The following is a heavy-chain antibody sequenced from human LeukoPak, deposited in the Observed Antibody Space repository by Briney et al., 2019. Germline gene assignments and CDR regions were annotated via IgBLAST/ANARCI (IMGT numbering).Heavy chain of an antibody. CDR2: IWYDGINK. CDR3: ARDLRAAAVYYYFGMDV. CDR1: GFTFSSYG. D-gene: IGHD6-13*01. J-gene: IGHJ6*02. Sequence: PGRSLRLSCAASGFTFSSYGIHWVRQAPGNGLEWVAVIWYDGINKYYADSVRGRFTISRDNSYNTLYLQMNSLRAEDTAVYYCARDLRAAAVYYYFGMDVWGQGTTVTVSS. V-gene: IGHV3-33*01.